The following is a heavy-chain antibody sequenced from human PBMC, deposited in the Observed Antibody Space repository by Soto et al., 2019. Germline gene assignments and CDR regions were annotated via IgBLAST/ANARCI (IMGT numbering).Heavy chain of an antibody. CDR1: GFTFGDYA. D-gene: IGHD6-13*01. CDR3: ARYTYTSRYSFFGMDV. J-gene: IGHJ6*02. Sequence: SGGSLRLSCTASGFTFGDYAMSWFRQAPGKGLEWVGVIRNRAYGGTTDYAASVRGSFIISRDDSKSIAYLQMNTLRTEDTAVYYCARYTYTSRYSFFGMDVWGHGTTVTVSS. CDR2: IRNRAYGGTT. V-gene: IGHV3-49*03.